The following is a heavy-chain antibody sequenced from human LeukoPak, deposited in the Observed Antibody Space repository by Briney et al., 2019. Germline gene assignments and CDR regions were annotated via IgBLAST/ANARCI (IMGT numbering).Heavy chain of an antibody. V-gene: IGHV1-18*04. J-gene: IGHJ6*02. CDR2: ISAHNGNT. CDR1: GFTFTDYY. CDR3: AREYYYYGMDV. Sequence: GASVTVSCTASGFTFTDYYIHWVRQAPGQGLEWMGWISAHNGNTNYAQKLQGRVTMTTDTSTSTAYMELRSLRSDDTAVYYCAREYYYYGMDVWGQGTTVTVSS.